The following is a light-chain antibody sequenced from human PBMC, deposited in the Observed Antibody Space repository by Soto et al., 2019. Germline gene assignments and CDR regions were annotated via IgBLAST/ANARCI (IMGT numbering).Light chain of an antibody. CDR2: AAS. Sequence: AILMTQSPSSFSSSTGDRVTITFLASQGISSYLAWYQQKPGKAPKLLIYAASTLQSGVPSRFSGSGSGTDFTLTISCLQSEDFATYYCQQYYSYPWTFGQGTKVDIK. J-gene: IGKJ1*01. CDR3: QQYYSYPWT. V-gene: IGKV1-8*01. CDR1: QGISSY.